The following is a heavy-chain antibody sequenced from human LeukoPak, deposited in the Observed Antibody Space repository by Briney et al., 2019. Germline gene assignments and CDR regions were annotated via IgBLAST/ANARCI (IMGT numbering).Heavy chain of an antibody. J-gene: IGHJ4*02. D-gene: IGHD3-3*01. CDR3: ASNYDFWSGYQPFDY. Sequence: PSETLSLTCTVSGGSISSSSYSWGWIRQPPGKGLEWIGSIYYSGSTYYNPSLKSRVTISVDTSKNQFSLKLSSVTAADTAVYYCASNYDFWSGYQPFDYWGQGTLVTVSS. CDR1: GGSISSSSYS. V-gene: IGHV4-39*01. CDR2: IYYSGST.